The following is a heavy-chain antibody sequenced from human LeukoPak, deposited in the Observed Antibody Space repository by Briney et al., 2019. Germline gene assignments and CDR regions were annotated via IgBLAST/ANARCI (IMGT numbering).Heavy chain of an antibody. CDR1: GFTFSSYG. D-gene: IGHD2-21*02. Sequence: GGSLRLSCAASGFTFSSYGMHWVRQAPGKGLEWVAVIWYDGSNKYYADSVKGRFTISRDNSKNTLYLQMNSLRAEDTAVYYCARERVAYCGGDCYSAFDYWGQGTLVIVSS. V-gene: IGHV3-33*01. CDR2: IWYDGSNK. CDR3: ARERVAYCGGDCYSAFDY. J-gene: IGHJ4*02.